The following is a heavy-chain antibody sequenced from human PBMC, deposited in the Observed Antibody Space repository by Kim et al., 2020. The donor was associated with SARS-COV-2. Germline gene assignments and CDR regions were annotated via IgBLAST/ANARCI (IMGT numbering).Heavy chain of an antibody. J-gene: IGHJ4*02. V-gene: IGHV4-39*01. CDR2: IYYSGST. D-gene: IGHD3-22*01. Sequence: SETLSLTCTVSGGSISSSSYYWGWLRQPPGQGLEWIGSIYYSGSTYYNPSLKSRVTISVYTSKNQFSLKLSSVTAADTAVYYCARLGRWQWLLLHYFDYWGQGTLVTVSS. CDR3: ARLGRWQWLLLHYFDY. CDR1: GGSISSSSYY.